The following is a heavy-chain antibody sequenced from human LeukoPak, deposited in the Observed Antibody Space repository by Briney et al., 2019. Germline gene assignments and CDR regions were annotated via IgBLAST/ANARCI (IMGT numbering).Heavy chain of an antibody. CDR1: GFTFSSYS. Sequence: GGPLRLSCAASGFTFSSYSMNWVRQAPGKGLEWISYITSSSSTIYYADSVKGRFTISRDNAKNSLFLQMNSLRDEDTAVYHCAISDSLWGQGTLVTVSS. D-gene: IGHD3-22*01. J-gene: IGHJ4*02. CDR2: ITSSSSTI. V-gene: IGHV3-48*02. CDR3: AISDSL.